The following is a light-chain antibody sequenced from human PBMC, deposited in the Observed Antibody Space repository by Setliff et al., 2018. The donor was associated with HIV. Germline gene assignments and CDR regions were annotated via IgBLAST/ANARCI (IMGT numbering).Light chain of an antibody. CDR1: SSDVGTYRF. Sequence: QSALTQPASVSGSPGQSITISCTGTSSDVGTYRFVSWYQQHPGKVPKLMIYEVTKRPSGVSNRFSASKSGNTASLTISGLQAEDEADYYCSAYAGVGTVFGTGTKGTVL. CDR2: EVT. J-gene: IGLJ1*01. CDR3: SAYAGVGTV. V-gene: IGLV2-23*02.